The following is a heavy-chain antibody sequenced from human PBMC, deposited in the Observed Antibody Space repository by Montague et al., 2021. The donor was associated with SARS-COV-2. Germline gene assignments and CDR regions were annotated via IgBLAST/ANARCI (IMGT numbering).Heavy chain of an antibody. CDR2: IKEDGSDQ. CDR1: GFTFSSYW. CDR3: ARAPRRGGAY. V-gene: IGHV3-7*01. J-gene: IGHJ4*02. Sequence: SLRLSCAASGFTFSSYWMSWVRQAPGKGLEWVANIKEDGSDQYYVDSVKGRVTISRDNAKNSVYLQMNSLRAEDTAVYYCARAPRRGGAYWGQGTPVTVSS. D-gene: IGHD3-16*01.